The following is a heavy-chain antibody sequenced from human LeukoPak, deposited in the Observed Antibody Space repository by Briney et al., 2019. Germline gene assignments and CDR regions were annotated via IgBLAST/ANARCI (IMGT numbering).Heavy chain of an antibody. J-gene: IGHJ4*02. Sequence: PGGSLRLSCAASGFTFSSYWMSWVRQAPDKGLEWVAVMPNDRRNNYYAESVKGRFTISRDNSKNTLYLQMNSLRTEDTAVYYCATSRYFYDTSGNYPYYFDCWGQGTLVTVSS. CDR2: MPNDRRNN. CDR1: GFTFSSYW. V-gene: IGHV3-30*03. D-gene: IGHD3-22*01. CDR3: ATSRYFYDTSGNYPYYFDC.